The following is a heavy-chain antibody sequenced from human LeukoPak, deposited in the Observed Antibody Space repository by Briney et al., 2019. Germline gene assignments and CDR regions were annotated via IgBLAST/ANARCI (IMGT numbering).Heavy chain of an antibody. CDR2: ISGSGGST. D-gene: IGHD3-3*01. CDR1: GFTFSSYA. V-gene: IGHV3-23*01. Sequence: QSGGSLRLSCAASGFTFSSYAMSWVRQAPGKGLEWVSAISGSGGSTYYADSVKGRFTISRDNSKNTLYLQMNSLRAEDTAVYYCAREFPNDFWSGYHPYYFDYWGQGTLVTVSS. J-gene: IGHJ4*02. CDR3: AREFPNDFWSGYHPYYFDY.